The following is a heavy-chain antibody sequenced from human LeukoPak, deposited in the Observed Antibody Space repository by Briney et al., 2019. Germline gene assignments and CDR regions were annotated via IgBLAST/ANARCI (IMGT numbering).Heavy chain of an antibody. CDR3: RKDPAIAWYSSSPEYNWFDP. D-gene: IGHD6-6*01. J-gene: IGHJ5*02. CDR1: GFTFSSYG. Sequence: PGGSLRLSCAASGFTFSSYGMHWVRQAPGKGLEWVAVIWYDGSDKYYADSVKGRFTISRDNSKNTLYLQMNSLRAEDTAVYYCRKDPAIAWYSSSPEYNWFDPWGQGTLVTVSS. CDR2: IWYDGSDK. V-gene: IGHV3-33*06.